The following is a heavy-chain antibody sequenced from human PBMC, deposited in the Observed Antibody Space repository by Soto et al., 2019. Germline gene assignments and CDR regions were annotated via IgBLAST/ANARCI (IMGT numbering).Heavy chain of an antibody. CDR1: GFTFRTRW. J-gene: IGHJ6*02. Sequence: EVQLVESGGGLVQPGGSLRLSCAASGFTFRTRWMHWVRQAPGKGLVWASYINADGSTTHYAVSERGRFTIARDNAKNMLYLQMNSLRAEDRAVYYCARDSSYAMDVWGQGTTVTVSS. D-gene: IGHD2-15*01. CDR2: INADGSTT. CDR3: ARDSSYAMDV. V-gene: IGHV3-74*01.